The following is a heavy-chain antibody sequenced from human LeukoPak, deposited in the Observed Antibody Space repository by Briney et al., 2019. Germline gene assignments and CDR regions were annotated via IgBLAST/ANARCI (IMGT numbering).Heavy chain of an antibody. Sequence: ASVKVSCKASGYTFTNYDINWVRQATGQGLEWMGWMNPNSGNTGYAQKFQGRVTMTRNTSISTAYMELSSLRSEDTAVYYCTRYGVPAAQYYFDYWGQGTLVTVSS. CDR2: MNPNSGNT. D-gene: IGHD2-2*01. CDR1: GYTFTNYD. CDR3: TRYGVPAAQYYFDY. V-gene: IGHV1-8*01. J-gene: IGHJ4*02.